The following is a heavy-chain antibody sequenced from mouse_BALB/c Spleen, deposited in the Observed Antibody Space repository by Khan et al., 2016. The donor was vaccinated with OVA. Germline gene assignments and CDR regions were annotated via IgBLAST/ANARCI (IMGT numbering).Heavy chain of an antibody. J-gene: IGHJ4*01. CDR3: ARWGGNDKYDYALDY. CDR2: IYPGTGNT. V-gene: IGHV1-77*01. D-gene: IGHD2-2*01. CDR1: GYTFTDYY. Sequence: QVQLQQSGAELARPGASVKLSCKTSGYTFTDYYINWVKQRTGQGLEWIGEIYPGTGNTYYNEKFKGKATLTADKSSSTVYMQLSCLTSEDSAVYFCARWGGNDKYDYALDYWGQGTSVTVSS.